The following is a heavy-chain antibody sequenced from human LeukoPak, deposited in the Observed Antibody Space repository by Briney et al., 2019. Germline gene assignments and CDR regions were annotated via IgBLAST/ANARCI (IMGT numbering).Heavy chain of an antibody. D-gene: IGHD3-16*02. CDR1: GGTFSSYA. CDR3: ARGDYVWGSYPHKNWFDP. J-gene: IGHJ5*02. V-gene: IGHV1-69*05. Sequence: SVKVSCKASGGTFSSYAISWVRQAPGQGLEWMGGIIPIFGTANYAQKFQGRVTITTDESTSTAYMELSSLRSEDTAVYYCARGDYVWGSYPHKNWFDPWGQGTLVTVSS. CDR2: IIPIFGTA.